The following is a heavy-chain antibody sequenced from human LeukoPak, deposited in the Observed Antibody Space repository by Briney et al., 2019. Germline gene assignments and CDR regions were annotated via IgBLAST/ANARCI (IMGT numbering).Heavy chain of an antibody. CDR1: GFTFGDYA. CDR2: IRSKAYGGTT. CDR3: TRGHGIYYDSSGYYPV. Sequence: GGSLRLSCTASGFTFGDYAMSWVRQAPGKGLEWVGFIRSKAYGGTTEYAASVKGRFTISRDDSKSIAYLQMNSLKTEDTAVYYCTRGHGIYYDSSGYYPVWGQGTLVTVSS. V-gene: IGHV3-49*04. D-gene: IGHD3-22*01. J-gene: IGHJ4*02.